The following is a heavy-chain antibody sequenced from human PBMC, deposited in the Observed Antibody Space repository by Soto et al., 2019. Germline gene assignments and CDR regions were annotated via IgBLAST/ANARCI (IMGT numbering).Heavy chain of an antibody. CDR1: GYTFTSYY. Sequence: GASVKVSCKASGYTFTSYYMHWVRQAPGQGLEWMGIINPSGGSTSYAQKFQGRVTMTRDTSTSTVYMELSSLRSEDTAVYYCARDHCSGGSCYPRTYFDYWGQGTLVTVSS. CDR2: INPSGGST. V-gene: IGHV1-46*01. D-gene: IGHD2-15*01. J-gene: IGHJ4*02. CDR3: ARDHCSGGSCYPRTYFDY.